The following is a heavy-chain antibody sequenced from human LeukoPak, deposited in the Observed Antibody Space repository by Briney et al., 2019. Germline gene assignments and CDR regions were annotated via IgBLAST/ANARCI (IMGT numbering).Heavy chain of an antibody. J-gene: IGHJ4*02. CDR2: IYHSGST. V-gene: IGHV4-38-2*02. D-gene: IGHD2-15*01. Sequence: SETLSLTCTVSGYSISSGYYWGWIRQPPGKGLEWIGSIYHSGSTYYNPSLKSRVTISVDTSKNQFSLKLSSVTAADTAVYYSARGGGLDYWGQGTLVTVSS. CDR3: ARGGGLDY. CDR1: GYSISSGYY.